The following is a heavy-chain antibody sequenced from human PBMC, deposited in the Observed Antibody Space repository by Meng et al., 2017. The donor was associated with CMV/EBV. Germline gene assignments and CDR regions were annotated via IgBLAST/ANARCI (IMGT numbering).Heavy chain of an antibody. CDR3: ARGLERGPYCSSTSCYENWFDP. CDR2: MNPNSGNT. D-gene: IGHD2-2*01. CDR1: GYTFTSYG. Sequence: ASVKVSCKASGYTFTSYGISWVRQATGQGLEWMGWMNPNSGNTGYAQKFQGRVTITRNTSISTAYMELSSLRSEDTAVYYCARGLERGPYCSSTSCYENWFDPWGQGTLVTVSS. V-gene: IGHV1-8*03. J-gene: IGHJ5*02.